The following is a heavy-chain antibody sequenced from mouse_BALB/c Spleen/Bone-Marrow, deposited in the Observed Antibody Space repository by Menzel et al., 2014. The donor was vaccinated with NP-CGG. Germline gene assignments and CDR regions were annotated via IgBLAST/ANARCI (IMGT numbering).Heavy chain of an antibody. V-gene: IGHV7-3*02. Sequence: EVKLMESGGGLVQPGGSLRLSCALSGFTFTDYYMSWVRQPPGKALEWLGFIRNKAKGYTTEYSASVKGRFTISRDNSQSILYLQMNTLRAEDSATYYCARDINYDIYWYFDVWGAGTTVTVSS. D-gene: IGHD2-4*01. CDR2: IRNKAKGYTT. J-gene: IGHJ1*01. CDR1: GFTFTDYY. CDR3: ARDINYDIYWYFDV.